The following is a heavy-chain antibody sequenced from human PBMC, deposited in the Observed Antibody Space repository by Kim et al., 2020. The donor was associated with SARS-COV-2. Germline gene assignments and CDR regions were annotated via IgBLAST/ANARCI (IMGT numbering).Heavy chain of an antibody. V-gene: IGHV3-15*01. CDR2: IKSKTDGGTT. Sequence: GGSLRLSCAASGFTFSNAWMSWVRQAPGKGLEWVGRIKSKTDGGTTDYAAPVKGRFTISRDDSKNTLYLQMNSLKTEDTAVYYCTTVEVLPYCSGGSCYYYGMDVWGQGTTVTVSS. D-gene: IGHD2-15*01. CDR3: TTVEVLPYCSGGSCYYYGMDV. CDR1: GFTFSNAW. J-gene: IGHJ6*02.